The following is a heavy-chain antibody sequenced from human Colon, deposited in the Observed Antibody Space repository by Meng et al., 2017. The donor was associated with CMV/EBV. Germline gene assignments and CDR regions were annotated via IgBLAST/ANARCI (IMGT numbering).Heavy chain of an antibody. D-gene: IGHD1-26*01. J-gene: IGHJ4*02. V-gene: IGHV1-2*02. Sequence: QVQLVQSGTEVKKPGASVKVSCKTSGYTFTANHLHWVRQAPGQGLEWMGWIYPQDGGTYFAQKFQNRITMTRDTSINTVYMQLSGLRSDDTAVYYCARDPSGSRVPFDYWGQGSLVTVSS. CDR3: ARDPSGSRVPFDY. CDR1: GYTFTANH. CDR2: IYPQDGGT.